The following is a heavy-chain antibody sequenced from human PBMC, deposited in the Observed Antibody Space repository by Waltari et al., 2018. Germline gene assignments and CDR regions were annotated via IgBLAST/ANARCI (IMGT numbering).Heavy chain of an antibody. J-gene: IGHJ3*02. V-gene: IGHV4-39*01. CDR1: GGSIHSSRYY. CDR3: ARSVYSSPVQAFDI. Sequence: QLQLQESGPGLVKPSETLSLTCTVSGGSIHSSRYYWGWITHAPGKGLEWIGSIYYRGSTYYNPSLKSRVTISVDTSKNQFSLKLSSVTAADTAVYYCARSVYSSPVQAFDIWGQGTMVTVSS. CDR2: IYYRGST. D-gene: IGHD6-13*01.